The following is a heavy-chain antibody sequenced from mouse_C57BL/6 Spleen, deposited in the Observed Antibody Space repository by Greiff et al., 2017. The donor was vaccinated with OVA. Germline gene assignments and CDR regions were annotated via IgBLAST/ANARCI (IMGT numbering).Heavy chain of an antibody. D-gene: IGHD2-5*01. CDR1: GFNIKDYY. Sequence: EVKLVESGAELVRPGASVKLSCTASGFNIKDYYMHWVKQRPEQGLEWIGRIDPEDGDTEYTPKFQGKATMTADTSSNTAYLQLSSLTSEDTAVYYCTTRYSNYSWFAYWGQGTLVTVSA. V-gene: IGHV14-1*01. CDR2: IDPEDGDT. J-gene: IGHJ3*01. CDR3: TTRYSNYSWFAY.